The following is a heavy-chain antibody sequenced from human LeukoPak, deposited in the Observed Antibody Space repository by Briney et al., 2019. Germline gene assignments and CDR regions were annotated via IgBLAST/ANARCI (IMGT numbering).Heavy chain of an antibody. CDR3: ARDRGVDPAFDY. CDR2: IYYSGST. D-gene: IGHD5-24*01. Sequence: SQTLSLTCTVSGGSISSGGYYWSWIRQHPGKGLEWIGYIYYSGSTYYNPSLKSRVTISVDTSKNQFSLELSSVTAADTAVYYCARDRGVDPAFDYWGQGTLVTVSS. J-gene: IGHJ4*02. V-gene: IGHV4-31*03. CDR1: GGSISSGGYY.